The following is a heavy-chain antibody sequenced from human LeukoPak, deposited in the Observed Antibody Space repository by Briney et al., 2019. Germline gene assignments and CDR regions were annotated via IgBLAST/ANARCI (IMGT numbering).Heavy chain of an antibody. CDR3: ARGAYCTNGVCYSPDPRYYYYYMDV. Sequence: GGSLRLSCAASGFTFSSYAMHWVRQAPGKGLEWVSYISSSGSTIYYADSVKGRFTISRDNAKNSLYLQMNSLRAEDTAVYYCARGAYCTNGVCYSPDPRYYYYYMDVWGKGTTVTVSS. CDR1: GFTFSSYA. V-gene: IGHV3-48*04. J-gene: IGHJ6*03. D-gene: IGHD2-8*01. CDR2: ISSSGSTI.